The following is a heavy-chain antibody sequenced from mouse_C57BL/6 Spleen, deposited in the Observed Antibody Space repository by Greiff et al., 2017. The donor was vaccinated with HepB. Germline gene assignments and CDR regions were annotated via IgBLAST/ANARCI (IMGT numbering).Heavy chain of an antibody. CDR3: ARDRYYYGSSYDYYAMDY. Sequence: QVQLQQSGAELARPGASVKLSCKASSYTFTSYGISWVKQRTGQGLEWIGEIYPRSGNTYYNEKFKGKATLTADKSSSTAYMELRSLTSEDSAVYFVARDRYYYGSSYDYYAMDYWGQGTSVTVSS. D-gene: IGHD1-1*01. J-gene: IGHJ4*01. V-gene: IGHV1-81*01. CDR2: IYPRSGNT. CDR1: SYTFTSYG.